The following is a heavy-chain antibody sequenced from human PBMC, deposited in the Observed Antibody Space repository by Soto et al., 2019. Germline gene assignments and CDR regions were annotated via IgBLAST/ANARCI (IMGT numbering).Heavy chain of an antibody. CDR2: ISYDGSNK. CDR3: ARGLGSSGGMDV. Sequence: QVQLVESGGGVVQPGRSLRLSCAASGFTFSSYAMHWVRQAPGKGLEWVAVISYDGSNKYYADSVKGRFTISRDNSKNTLYLQMNSLRAEDTAVYYCARGLGSSGGMDVWGQGTTVTVSS. J-gene: IGHJ6*02. D-gene: IGHD6-13*01. CDR1: GFTFSSYA. V-gene: IGHV3-30-3*01.